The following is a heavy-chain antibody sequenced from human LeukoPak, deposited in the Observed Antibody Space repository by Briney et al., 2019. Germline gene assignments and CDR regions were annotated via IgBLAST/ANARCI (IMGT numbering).Heavy chain of an antibody. Sequence: SETLSLTCAVYGGSFSGYYWSWIRQPPGKGLEWIGEINHSGSTNYNPSLKSRVTISVDTSKNQFSLKLSSVTAADTAVYYCARGGMVRGVSPIDYWGQGTLVTVSS. CDR2: INHSGST. V-gene: IGHV4-34*01. J-gene: IGHJ4*02. CDR3: ARGGMVRGVSPIDY. D-gene: IGHD3-10*01. CDR1: GGSFSGYY.